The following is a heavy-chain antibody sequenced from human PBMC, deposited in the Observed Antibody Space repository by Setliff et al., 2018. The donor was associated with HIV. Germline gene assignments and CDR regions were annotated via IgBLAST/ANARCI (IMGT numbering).Heavy chain of an antibody. Sequence: SETLSLTCAVSGYSIGSGSFWGWIRQPPGKGLEWIATIPHNGGTYYNPDPSLTGRVTISVDTSKNQFSLKLAFVTAADTALYYCARSVIGYYYYGMDVWGQGTLVTV. D-gene: IGHD3-10*01. CDR2: IPHNGGT. CDR1: GYSIGSGSF. CDR3: ARSVIGYYYYGMDV. J-gene: IGHJ6*02. V-gene: IGHV4-38-2*01.